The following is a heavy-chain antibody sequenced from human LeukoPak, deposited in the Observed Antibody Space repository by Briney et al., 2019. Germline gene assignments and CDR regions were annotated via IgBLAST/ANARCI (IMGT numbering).Heavy chain of an antibody. V-gene: IGHV3-43D*03. Sequence: GGSLRLFCAASGFNFDDYAMHWVRQAPGKGLEWVSLISWDGGSTYYADSVKGRFTISRDNSKNSLYLQMNSLRAEDTALYYCAKDRRGSYYYYYYMDVWGKGTTVTVSS. CDR3: AKDRRGSYYYYYYMDV. D-gene: IGHD1-26*01. CDR2: ISWDGGST. CDR1: GFNFDDYA. J-gene: IGHJ6*03.